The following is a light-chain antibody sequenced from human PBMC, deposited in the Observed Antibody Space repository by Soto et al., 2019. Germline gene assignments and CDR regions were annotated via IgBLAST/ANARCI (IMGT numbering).Light chain of an antibody. CDR1: QSISSW. J-gene: IGKJ1*01. CDR2: DAS. V-gene: IGKV1-5*01. CDR3: KQYNSYSRT. Sequence: DIQMTQSPSTLSASVGDRVTITCRASQSISSWLAWYQQKPGKAPKLLIYDASSLESGVPSRFSGSGSGTEFTLTISSLHPDDFATYYCKQYNSYSRTFGQGTKVDIK.